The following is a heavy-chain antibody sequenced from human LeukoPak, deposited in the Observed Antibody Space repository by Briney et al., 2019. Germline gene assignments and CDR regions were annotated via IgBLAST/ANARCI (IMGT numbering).Heavy chain of an antibody. V-gene: IGHV3-74*01. CDR3: ARGGKWFYAFDI. J-gene: IGHJ3*02. Sequence: GGSLRLSCAAAGFTFSSYWMHWVRQAPGKGLVWVSRINSDGSSTSYADSVKGRFTISRDNAKNTLYLQMNSLRAEDTAVYYCARGGKWFYAFDIWGQETMVTASS. CDR1: GFTFSSYW. CDR2: INSDGSST. D-gene: IGHD3-22*01.